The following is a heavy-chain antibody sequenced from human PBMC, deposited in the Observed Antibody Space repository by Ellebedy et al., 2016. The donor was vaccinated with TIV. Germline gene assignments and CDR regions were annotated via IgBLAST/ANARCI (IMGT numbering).Heavy chain of an antibody. J-gene: IGHJ6*02. V-gene: IGHV1-69*04. Sequence: AASVKVSCKASGGTFSSYAISWSRQPPGQGLEGRGRIIPFLGIANYSQKFQGRVTITADKSTSTAYMGLSSLRSEDTAVYYCAREGAWLAERGMDVWGQGTTVTVSS. CDR1: GGTFSSYA. CDR2: IIPFLGIA. CDR3: AREGAWLAERGMDV. D-gene: IGHD3-9*01.